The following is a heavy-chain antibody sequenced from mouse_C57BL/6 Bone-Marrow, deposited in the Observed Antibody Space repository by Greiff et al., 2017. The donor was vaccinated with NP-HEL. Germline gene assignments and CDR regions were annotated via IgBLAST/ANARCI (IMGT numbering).Heavy chain of an antibody. CDR1: GYTFTSYW. V-gene: IGHV1-50*01. D-gene: IGHD1-1*01. CDR2: IDPSDSYT. Sequence: VQGVESGAELVKPGASVKLSCKASGYTFTSYWMQWVKQRPGQGLEWIGEIDPSDSYTNYNQKFKGKATLTVDTSSSTAYMQLSSLTSEDSAVYYCARENYYGRGGYFDYWGQGTTLTVSS. CDR3: ARENYYGRGGYFDY. J-gene: IGHJ2*01.